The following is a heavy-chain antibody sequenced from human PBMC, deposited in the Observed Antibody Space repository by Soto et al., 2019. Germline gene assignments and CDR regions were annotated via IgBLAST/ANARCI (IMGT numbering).Heavy chain of an antibody. V-gene: IGHV4-59*01. Sequence: YYCISTRAPKKKKLECIGYINYSGSTNYNPSLKSRFTISVDTSKNQFSLKLSSVTAAATAVYYCARVFTYFFVSGSYYSAPFDAFDIWGYGKMVT. D-gene: IGHD3-10*01. CDR3: ARVFTYFFVSGSYYSAPFDAFDI. CDR1: YY. J-gene: IGHJ3*02. CDR2: INYSGST.